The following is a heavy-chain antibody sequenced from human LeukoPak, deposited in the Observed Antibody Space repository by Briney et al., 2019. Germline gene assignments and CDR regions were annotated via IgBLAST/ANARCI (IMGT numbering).Heavy chain of an antibody. Sequence: KPSETLSLTCTVSGGSISTYYWNWIRQPPGKGLEWIGYIYYSGSTNYNLSLRSRVTISVDTSRNQFSLKLSSVTAADTAVYYRARSRGYSYGFDYWGQGTLVTVSS. CDR2: IYYSGST. CDR1: GGSISTYY. V-gene: IGHV4-59*01. D-gene: IGHD5-18*01. J-gene: IGHJ4*02. CDR3: ARSRGYSYGFDY.